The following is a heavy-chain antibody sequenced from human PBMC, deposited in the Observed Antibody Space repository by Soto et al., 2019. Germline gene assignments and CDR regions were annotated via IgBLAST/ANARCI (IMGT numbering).Heavy chain of an antibody. CDR1: GGSIRSSNW. CDR3: ARVEGRFANRQNYCYYGMDV. D-gene: IGHD3-10*01. Sequence: SETLSLTCAVSGGSIRSSNWWSWVRQPPGKGLEWIGEIYHSGSTNYNPSLKSRVTISVDKSKNQFSLKLSSVTAADTAVYYCARVEGRFANRQNYCYYGMDVWGQGTTVT. CDR2: IYHSGST. V-gene: IGHV4-4*02. J-gene: IGHJ6*02.